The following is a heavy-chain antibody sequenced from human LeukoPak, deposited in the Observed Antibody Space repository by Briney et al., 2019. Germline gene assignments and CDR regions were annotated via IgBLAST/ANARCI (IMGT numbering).Heavy chain of an antibody. D-gene: IGHD5-18*01. J-gene: IGHJ4*02. CDR3: VGDTGMDDD. Sequence: GGFLRLSCAASDFTVSGNYMSSVRQAPGKGLELVSVIYPDANTYYADSVKGRYTISRDSSTNILFLQMNALRPENTAVYFCVGDTGMDDDWRQGTLVTVSS. V-gene: IGHV3-53*01. CDR1: DFTVSGNY. CDR2: IYPDANT.